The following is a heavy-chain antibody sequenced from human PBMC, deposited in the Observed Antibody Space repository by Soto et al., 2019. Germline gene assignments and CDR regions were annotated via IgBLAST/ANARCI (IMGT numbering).Heavy chain of an antibody. D-gene: IGHD6-6*01. J-gene: IGHJ6*02. V-gene: IGHV1-18*01. CDR2: ISAYNGNT. Sequence: QVPLVQSGAEVKKPGASVKVSCKASGYTFTSYGISWVRQAPGQGLEWMGWISAYNGNTNYAQKLQGRVTMTTDTSTSTAYMELRSLRSDDTAVYYCAREAPYRSSWGGGYGMDVWGQGTTVTVSS. CDR1: GYTFTSYG. CDR3: AREAPYRSSWGGGYGMDV.